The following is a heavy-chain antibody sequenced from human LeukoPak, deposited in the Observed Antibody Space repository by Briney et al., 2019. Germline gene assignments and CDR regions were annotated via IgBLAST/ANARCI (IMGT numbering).Heavy chain of an antibody. V-gene: IGHV4-59*01. Sequence: PSETLSLTCTVSGGSITNYYWTWIRQPPGKGLEWIGYIHYSGSTNYNPSLKSRVTISVDTSKNQFSLKLTSVTAADTAVYYCARDRELGYWGQGTLVTVSS. CDR1: GGSITNYY. D-gene: IGHD1-26*01. CDR2: IHYSGST. J-gene: IGHJ4*02. CDR3: ARDRELGY.